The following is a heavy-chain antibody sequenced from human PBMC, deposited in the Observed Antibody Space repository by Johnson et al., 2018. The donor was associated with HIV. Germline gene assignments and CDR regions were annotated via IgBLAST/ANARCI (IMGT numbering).Heavy chain of an antibody. CDR2: IWSDGSNK. D-gene: IGHD2-15*01. J-gene: IGHJ3*02. CDR3: VKGVVGAEDVFDI. CDR1: GLSFSSYG. Sequence: QVQLVESGGGVVQPGRSVRLSCAASGLSFSSYGMEWVRQAPGKGLEWVAVIWSDGSNKYYADSVKGRFTISRDNSKNTLYLQMNSLRAEDTAVYYCVKGVVGAEDVFDIWGQGTMVTVSS. V-gene: IGHV3-33*06.